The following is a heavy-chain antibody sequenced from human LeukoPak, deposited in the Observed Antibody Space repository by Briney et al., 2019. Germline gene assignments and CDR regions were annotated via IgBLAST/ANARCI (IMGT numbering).Heavy chain of an antibody. Sequence: ASVKVSCKASGYTFTGYYMHWVRQAPGKGLEWMGGFDPEVGETIYAQKFQGRVTMTEDTSTDTAYMGLSSLRSEDTAVYYCARWQWLLKGLDYWGQGTLVTVSS. CDR3: ARWQWLLKGLDY. CDR2: FDPEVGET. J-gene: IGHJ4*02. D-gene: IGHD6-19*01. V-gene: IGHV1-24*01. CDR1: GYTFTGYY.